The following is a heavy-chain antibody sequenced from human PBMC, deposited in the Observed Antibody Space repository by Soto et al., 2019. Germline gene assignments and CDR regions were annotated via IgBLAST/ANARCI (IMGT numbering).Heavy chain of an antibody. J-gene: IGHJ6*02. V-gene: IGHV3-30*18. CDR1: GFTFSSYG. CDR3: AKDRGSGSYHFYGMDV. D-gene: IGHD3-10*01. CDR2: ISYDGSNK. Sequence: PGGSLRLSCAASGFTFSSYGMHWVRQAPGKGLEWVAVISYDGSNKYYADSVKGRFTISRDNSKNTLYLQMNSLRAEDTAVYYCAKDRGSGSYHFYGMDVWGQGTTVTVSS.